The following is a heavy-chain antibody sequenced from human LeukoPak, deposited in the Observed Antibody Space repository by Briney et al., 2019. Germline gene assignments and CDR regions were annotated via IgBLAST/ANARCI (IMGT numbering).Heavy chain of an antibody. J-gene: IGHJ4*02. Sequence: GGSLRLSCAASGFTFSSYSMNWVRQAPGKGLEWVSYISSSSSTIYYADSVKGRFTISRDNAKNSLYLQMNSLRAEDTAVYYCARVEASGYDYGAFDYWGQGTLVTVSS. V-gene: IGHV3-48*01. CDR3: ARVEASGYDYGAFDY. CDR1: GFTFSSYS. D-gene: IGHD5-12*01. CDR2: ISSSSSTI.